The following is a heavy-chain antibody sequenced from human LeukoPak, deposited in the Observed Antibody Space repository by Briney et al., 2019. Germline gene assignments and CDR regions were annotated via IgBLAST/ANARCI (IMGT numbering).Heavy chain of an antibody. J-gene: IGHJ4*02. V-gene: IGHV4-30-4*08. CDR2: IYYSGST. CDR3: ARTESDYFYFDY. D-gene: IGHD2/OR15-2a*01. CDR1: GGSFSGYY. Sequence: PSETLSLTCAVYGGSFSGYYWSWIRQPPGKGLEWIGYIYYSGSTSYNPSLKSRLTISVDTSKNQFSLKLSSVTAADTAVYYCARTESDYFYFDYWGQGTLVTVSS.